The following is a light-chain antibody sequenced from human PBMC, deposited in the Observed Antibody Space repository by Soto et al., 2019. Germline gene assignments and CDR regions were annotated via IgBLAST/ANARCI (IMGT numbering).Light chain of an antibody. J-gene: IGKJ1*01. CDR1: QSVSGNN. CDR2: GAS. CDR3: QQCDGTPWT. V-gene: IGKV3-20*01. Sequence: EIVLTQSPGTLSLSPGERATLSCRASQSVSGNNLAWYQQKPGRPPRLLIYGASTRATGVPDRFSGSGSGTNFTLTINRLEPEDFAVYYCQQCDGTPWTFGQGTKVDIK.